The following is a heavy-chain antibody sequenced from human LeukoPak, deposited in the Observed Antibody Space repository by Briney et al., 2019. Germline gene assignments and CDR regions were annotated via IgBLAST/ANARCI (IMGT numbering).Heavy chain of an antibody. CDR2: IVVGSGNT. Sequence: GASVKVSCKASGFTFTSSAMQVVRQARGQRLEWIGWIVVGSGNTNYAQKFQERVTITRDMSTSTAYMELSSLRSEDTAVYYCAADRDGDYVFDYWGQGTLDTVSS. CDR1: GFTFTSSA. D-gene: IGHD4-17*01. CDR3: AADRDGDYVFDY. J-gene: IGHJ4*02. V-gene: IGHV1-58*02.